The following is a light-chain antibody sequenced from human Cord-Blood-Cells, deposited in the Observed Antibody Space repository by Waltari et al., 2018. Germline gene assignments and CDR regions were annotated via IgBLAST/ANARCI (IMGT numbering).Light chain of an antibody. J-gene: IGKJ4*01. Sequence: DIQMTQYPSSLSASVGDRVTITCQASQDISNYLNWYQQKPGKAPKLLIYDASDLETGVPSRFSGSGSGTYFTFTISSLQPEDIATYYCQQYDNLPLTFGGGTKVEIK. V-gene: IGKV1-33*01. CDR3: QQYDNLPLT. CDR1: QDISNY. CDR2: DAS.